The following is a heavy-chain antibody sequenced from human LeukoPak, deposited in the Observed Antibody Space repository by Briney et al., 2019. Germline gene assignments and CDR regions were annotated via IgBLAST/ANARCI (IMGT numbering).Heavy chain of an antibody. Sequence: PGGSLRLSCAASGFTVSSNYMSWVRQAPGKGLEWVSVTYSGGSTYYADSVKGRFTISRDNSKNTLYLQMNSLRAEDTAVYYCARDNGSGKYYFDYWGQGTLVTVSS. J-gene: IGHJ4*02. D-gene: IGHD3-10*01. CDR3: ARDNGSGKYYFDY. CDR1: GFTVSSNY. V-gene: IGHV3-66*02. CDR2: TYSGGST.